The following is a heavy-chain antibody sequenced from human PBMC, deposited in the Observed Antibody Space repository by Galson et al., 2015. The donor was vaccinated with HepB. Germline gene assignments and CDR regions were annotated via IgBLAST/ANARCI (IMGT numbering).Heavy chain of an antibody. D-gene: IGHD5-12*01. J-gene: IGHJ4*02. V-gene: IGHV3-7*01. CDR1: GFTFSSYR. Sequence: SLRLSCAASGFTFSSYRMSWVRQAPGKGLEWVANIKQDGSEKYYVDSVKGRFTISRDNAKNSLYLQMNSLRAEDTAVYYCARDPASGYDWSFYFDYWGQGTLVTVSS. CDR2: IKQDGSEK. CDR3: ARDPASGYDWSFYFDY.